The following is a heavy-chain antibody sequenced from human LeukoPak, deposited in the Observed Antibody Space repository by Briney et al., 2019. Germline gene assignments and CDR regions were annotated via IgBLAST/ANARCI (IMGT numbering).Heavy chain of an antibody. V-gene: IGHV3-7*01. Sequence: GGSLRLSCAASGFTFKNAWMSWVRQAPGKGLEWVANIKQDGSEKYYVDSVKGRFTISRDNAKNSLYLQMNSLRAEDTAVYYCARRNLLRYFDWLNYYYYYMDVWGKGTTVTVSS. D-gene: IGHD3-9*01. CDR2: IKQDGSEK. CDR3: ARRNLLRYFDWLNYYYYYMDV. CDR1: GFTFKNAW. J-gene: IGHJ6*03.